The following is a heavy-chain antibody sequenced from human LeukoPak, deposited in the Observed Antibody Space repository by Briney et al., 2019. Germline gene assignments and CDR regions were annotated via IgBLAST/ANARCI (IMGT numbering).Heavy chain of an antibody. V-gene: IGHV4-34*01. J-gene: IGHJ3*02. CDR2: NNHSGST. CDR3: ARDKWELIRVAFDI. D-gene: IGHD1-26*01. CDR1: GGSFSGYY. Sequence: PSETLSLTCAVYGGSFSGYYWSWIRQPPGKGLEWIGENNHSGSTNYNPSLKSRVTISVDTSKNQFSLKLSSVTAADTAVYYCARDKWELIRVAFDIWGQGTMVTVSS.